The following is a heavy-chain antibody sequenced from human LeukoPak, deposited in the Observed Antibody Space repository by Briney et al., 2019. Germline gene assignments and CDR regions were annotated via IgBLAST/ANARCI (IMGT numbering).Heavy chain of an antibody. CDR2: IIPIFGTA. Sequence: SVKISCKASEGTFSSSAISCVRQAPGQGLEWMGRIIPIFGTANYAQKFQGRVTITTDESTSTAYMELSSLRSEDTAVYYFASDLNPFNWGDDAFDIWGQGTMVTVSS. V-gene: IGHV1-69*05. J-gene: IGHJ3*02. CDR1: EGTFSSSA. CDR3: ASDLNPFNWGDDAFDI. D-gene: IGHD7-27*01.